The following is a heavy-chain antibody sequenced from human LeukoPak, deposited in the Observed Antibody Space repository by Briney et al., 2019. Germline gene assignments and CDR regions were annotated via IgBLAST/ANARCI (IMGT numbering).Heavy chain of an antibody. CDR3: ARGRGTIFGVVIPYYYYMDV. CDR2: IYYSGST. Sequence: PSETLSLTCTVSGGSISSYYWSWIRQPPGKGLEWIGYIYYSGSTNYNPSLKSRVTISVDTSKNQFSLKLSSVTAADTAVYYCARGRGTIFGVVIPYYYYMDVWGKGTTVTVSS. J-gene: IGHJ6*03. D-gene: IGHD3-3*01. CDR1: GGSISSYY. V-gene: IGHV4-59*01.